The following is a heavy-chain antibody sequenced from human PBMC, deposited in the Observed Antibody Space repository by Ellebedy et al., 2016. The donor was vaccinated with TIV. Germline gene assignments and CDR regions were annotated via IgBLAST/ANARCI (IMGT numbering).Heavy chain of an antibody. CDR2: INWNGAGT. V-gene: IGHV3-20*04. D-gene: IGHD3-16*01. Sequence: LSLTCVASGFKFDDYGMNWVRQTPGKGLEWVSGINWNGAGTGYADSVKGRFTISRDNSHNMLYLQMNTLRVEDTGVYYCVKEGDGDVWGQGTTVTVSS. J-gene: IGHJ6*02. CDR3: VKEGDGDV. CDR1: GFKFDDYG.